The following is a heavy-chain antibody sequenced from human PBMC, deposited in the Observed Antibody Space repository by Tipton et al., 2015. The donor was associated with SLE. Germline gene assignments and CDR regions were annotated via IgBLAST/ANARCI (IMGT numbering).Heavy chain of an antibody. J-gene: IGHJ4*02. Sequence: TLSLTCAVYGGSFSGYYWSWIRQPPGKGLEWIGEINHSGSTNYNPSLKSRVTISVDTSKNQFSLKLSSVTAADTAVYYCARASTVVSAPDYWGQGPLVTVSS. CDR3: ARASTVVSAPDY. D-gene: IGHD2-15*01. CDR2: INHSGST. V-gene: IGHV4-34*01. CDR1: GGSFSGYY.